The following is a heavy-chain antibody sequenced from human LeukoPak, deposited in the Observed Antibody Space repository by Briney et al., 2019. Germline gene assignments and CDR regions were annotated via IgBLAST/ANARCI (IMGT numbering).Heavy chain of an antibody. J-gene: IGHJ5*02. D-gene: IGHD3-10*01. CDR2: INHSGST. Sequence: SETLSLTCAVYGGSFSGYYWSWIRQPPGKGLEWIGEINHSGSTNYNPSLKSRVTISVDTSKNQFSLKLSSVTAADTAVYYCARSPYYYGSGSYRPAKFDPWGQGTLVTVSS. CDR3: ARSPYYYGSGSYRPAKFDP. V-gene: IGHV4-34*01. CDR1: GGSFSGYY.